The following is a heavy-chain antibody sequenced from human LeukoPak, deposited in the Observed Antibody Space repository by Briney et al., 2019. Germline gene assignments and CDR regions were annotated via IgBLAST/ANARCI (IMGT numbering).Heavy chain of an antibody. CDR1: GFTFSSYE. V-gene: IGHV3-48*03. CDR3: ARVRVLLWFGERDYGTDV. J-gene: IGHJ6*04. Sequence: GGSLRLSCAASGFTFSSYEMNWVRQAPGKGLEWVSYISSSGSTIYYADSVKGRFTISRDNAKNSLYLQMNSLRAEDTAVYYCARVRVLLWFGERDYGTDVWGKGTTVTVSS. CDR2: ISSSGSTI. D-gene: IGHD3-10*01.